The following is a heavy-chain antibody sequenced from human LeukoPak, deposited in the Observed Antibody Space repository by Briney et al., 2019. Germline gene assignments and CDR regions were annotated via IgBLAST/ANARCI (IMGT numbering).Heavy chain of an antibody. V-gene: IGHV4-31*03. J-gene: IGHJ6*02. CDR1: GGSISSGGYY. CDR3: ARESPEYSSSRITVYYYGMDV. CDR2: IYYSGST. D-gene: IGHD6-13*01. Sequence: SETLSLTCTVSGGSISSGGYYWSWIRQPPGKCLEWTGYIYYSGSTYYNPSLKSRVTISVDTSKNQFSLKLSSVTAADTAVYYCARESPEYSSSRITVYYYGMDVWGQGTTVTVSS.